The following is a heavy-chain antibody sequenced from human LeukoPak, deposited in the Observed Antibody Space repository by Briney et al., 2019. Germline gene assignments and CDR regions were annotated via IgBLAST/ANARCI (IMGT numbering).Heavy chain of an antibody. CDR3: ASPLTRECSSISCPLSY. CDR2: IYPGDSDT. J-gene: IGHJ4*02. CDR1: GYSFTSYW. Sequence: GESLKISCKGSGYSFTSYWIAWVRQMPGKGLEWMGNIYPGDSDTRYSPSFQGQVTISVDKSVSAAYLQWSSLKASDTAMYYCASPLTRECSSISCPLSYWGQGTLVTVSS. V-gene: IGHV5-51*01. D-gene: IGHD2-2*01.